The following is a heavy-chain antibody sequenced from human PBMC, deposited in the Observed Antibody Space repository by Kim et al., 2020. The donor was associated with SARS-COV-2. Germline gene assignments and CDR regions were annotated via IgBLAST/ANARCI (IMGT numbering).Heavy chain of an antibody. Sequence: GGSLRLSCAASGFSFRDYSMNWIRQAPGKGLEWISYISFSGTAIKYADSVKGRFTISRDNAKNSLYLLMNNLTAGDTALYYCARDWNYDAFDIWGQGTMVTVSS. CDR2: ISFSGTAI. CDR1: GFSFRDYS. V-gene: IGHV3-11*01. CDR3: ARDWNYDAFDI. D-gene: IGHD1-1*01. J-gene: IGHJ3*02.